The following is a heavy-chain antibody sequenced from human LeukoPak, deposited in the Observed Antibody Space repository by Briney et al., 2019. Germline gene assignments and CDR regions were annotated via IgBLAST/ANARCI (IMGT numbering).Heavy chain of an antibody. D-gene: IGHD4-17*01. CDR2: FHSSGST. CDR1: GGSISSGSYS. J-gene: IGHJ5*02. Sequence: SSETLSLTCTVSGGSISSGSYSWGWIRQPPGKRLEWIGTFHSSGSTYYNPSLESRVPVSVDTSKNHFSLKLSIVSAADTALYYCARLPTGFPNWFDPWGQGTLVTVSS. CDR3: ARLPTGFPNWFDP. V-gene: IGHV4-39*02.